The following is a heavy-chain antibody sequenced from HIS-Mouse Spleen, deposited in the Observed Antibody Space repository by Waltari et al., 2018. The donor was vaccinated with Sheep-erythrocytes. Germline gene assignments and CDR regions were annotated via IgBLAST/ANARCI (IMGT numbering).Heavy chain of an antibody. CDR1: GFTFSSYS. CDR2: ISSSSSYI. J-gene: IGHJ3*02. CDR3: ARDSTSDAFDI. D-gene: IGHD6-6*01. V-gene: IGHV3-21*01. Sequence: EVQLVESGGGLVKPGGSLRLSCAASGFTFSSYSMTRVRQAPGKGLEWVSSISSSSSYIYYADSVKGRFTISRDNAKNSLYLQMNSLRAEDTAVYYCARDSTSDAFDIWGQGTMVTVSS.